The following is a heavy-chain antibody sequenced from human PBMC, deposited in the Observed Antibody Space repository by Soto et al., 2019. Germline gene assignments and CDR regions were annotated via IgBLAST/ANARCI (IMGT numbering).Heavy chain of an antibody. CDR1: GFTVSSNY. Sequence: GGSLRLSCAASGFTVSSNYMSWVRQAPGKGLEWVSVIYSGGSTYYADSVKGRFTISRDNSKNTLYLQMNSLRAEDTAVYYCARVVTPKYYYYYMDVWGKGTTVTVSS. CDR2: IYSGGST. V-gene: IGHV3-66*01. J-gene: IGHJ6*03. CDR3: ARVVTPKYYYYYMDV. D-gene: IGHD2-15*01.